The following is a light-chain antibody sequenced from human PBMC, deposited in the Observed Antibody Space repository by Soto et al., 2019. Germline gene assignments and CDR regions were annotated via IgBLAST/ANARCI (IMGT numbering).Light chain of an antibody. V-gene: IGKV1-5*01. J-gene: IGKJ1*01. CDR1: QSISTW. CDR3: LQDINYPWT. CDR2: DAS. Sequence: DIQMTQSPSKLSASVGDRVTITCRASQSISTWLAWYQQKPGKAPKXLIYDASSLESGVPSRFSGSGSGTDLTITISSLQPEDSETYYCLQDINYPWTFGQGTKVDIK.